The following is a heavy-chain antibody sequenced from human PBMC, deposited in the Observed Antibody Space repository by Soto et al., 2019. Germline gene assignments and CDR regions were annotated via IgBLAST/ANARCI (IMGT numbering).Heavy chain of an antibody. CDR1: GYTFTSYG. J-gene: IGHJ4*02. CDR3: ARDGPSSGSYLGGSNY. Sequence: QVQLVQSGAEVKKPGASVKVSCKASGYTFTSYGISWVRQAPGQGLEWMGWISAYNGNTNYAQKLPGRVTMTTDTTTSTAYMELRRLRSDDTAVYYCARDGPSSGSYLGGSNYWGQGTLVTVSS. D-gene: IGHD3-10*01. V-gene: IGHV1-18*04. CDR2: ISAYNGNT.